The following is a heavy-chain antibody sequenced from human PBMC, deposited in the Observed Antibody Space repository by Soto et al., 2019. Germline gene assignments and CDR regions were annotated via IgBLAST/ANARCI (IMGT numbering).Heavy chain of an antibody. CDR2: IYYSGSA. D-gene: IGHD6-13*01. J-gene: IGHJ6*02. Sequence: SETLSLTCTVSGGSISSGGYYWSWIRQHPGKGLEWIGYIYYSGSANYNPSLKSRVTISLDTSNNQFSLRLSSVTAADTAVYYCARSRKQQMDYAMDVWGQGTTVTVSS. CDR3: ARSRKQQMDYAMDV. CDR1: GGSISSGGYY. V-gene: IGHV4-61*08.